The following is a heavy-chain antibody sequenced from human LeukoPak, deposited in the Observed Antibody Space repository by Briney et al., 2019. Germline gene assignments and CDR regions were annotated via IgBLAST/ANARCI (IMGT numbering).Heavy chain of an antibody. D-gene: IGHD6-19*01. CDR3: ARGQQWLVVWFDP. Sequence: SVKVSCKASGGTFGSYAISWVRQAPGQGLEWMGGIIPIFGTANYAQKFQGRVTITADESTSTAYMELSSLRSEDTAVYYCARGQQWLVVWFDPWGQGTLVTVSS. CDR2: IIPIFGTA. J-gene: IGHJ5*02. V-gene: IGHV1-69*13. CDR1: GGTFGSYA.